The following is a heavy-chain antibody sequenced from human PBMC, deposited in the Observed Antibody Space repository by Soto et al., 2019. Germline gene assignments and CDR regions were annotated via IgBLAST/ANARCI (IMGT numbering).Heavy chain of an antibody. CDR1: GFTFSSNS. CDR2: ISSSSTYI. Sequence: PGGSLRLSCAASGFTFSSNSMNWVRQAPGKGLEWVSSISSSSTYIYYGDSLKGRFTISRDNAKNSLYLQMDSLRAEDTAVYYCARDAGRSGSYLAYWGQGTLVTVSS. V-gene: IGHV3-21*01. D-gene: IGHD1-26*01. CDR3: ARDAGRSGSYLAY. J-gene: IGHJ4*02.